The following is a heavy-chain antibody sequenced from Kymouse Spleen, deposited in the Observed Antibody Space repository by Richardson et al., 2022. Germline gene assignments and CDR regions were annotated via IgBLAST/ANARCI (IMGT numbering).Heavy chain of an antibody. J-gene: IGHJ4*02. Sequence: QVQLQQSGPGLVKPSQTLSLTCAISGDSVSSNSAAWNWIRQSPSRGLEWLGRTYYRSKWYNDYAVSVKSRITINPDTSKNQFSLQLNSVTPEDTAVYYCARVSYYDILTGYYNVDYWGQGTLVTVSS. CDR1: GDSVSSNSAA. CDR3: ARVSYYDILTGYYNVDY. V-gene: IGHV6-1*01. CDR2: TYYRSKWYN. D-gene: IGHD3-9*01.